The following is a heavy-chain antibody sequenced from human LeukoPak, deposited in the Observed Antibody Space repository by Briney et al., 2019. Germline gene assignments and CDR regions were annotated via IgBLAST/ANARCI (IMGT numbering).Heavy chain of an antibody. Sequence: ASVKVSCKASGYTFTSYDINWVRQAPGQGLERMGWISTYYGNTNYAQKLQGRVTMTTDTYTSTAFMELRSLRSDDAAVYYCARDEGYCTITTCYRNWFDPWGQGTLVTVSS. D-gene: IGHD2-2*01. V-gene: IGHV1-18*01. J-gene: IGHJ5*02. CDR2: ISTYYGNT. CDR3: ARDEGYCTITTCYRNWFDP. CDR1: GYTFTSYD.